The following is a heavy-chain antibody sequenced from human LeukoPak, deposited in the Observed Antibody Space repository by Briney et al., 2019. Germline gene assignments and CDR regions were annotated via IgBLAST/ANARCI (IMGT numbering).Heavy chain of an antibody. CDR2: IWSDGSNQ. CDR3: ARDGASTSYFDH. D-gene: IGHD2-2*01. V-gene: IGHV3-33*01. CDR1: GFTFRNYG. Sequence: GGSLRLSCAASGFTFRNYGMHWVRQAPGKGLEWVAVIWSDGSNQYYADSVKGRFAVSRDNSKNMLFLQMNSLTADDTAVYYCARDGASTSYFDHWGQGTLVTVSS. J-gene: IGHJ4*02.